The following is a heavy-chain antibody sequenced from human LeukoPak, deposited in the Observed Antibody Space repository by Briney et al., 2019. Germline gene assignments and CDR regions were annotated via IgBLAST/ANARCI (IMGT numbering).Heavy chain of an antibody. CDR3: ARIDSSGYTYRSYWYFDL. D-gene: IGHD3-22*01. J-gene: IGHJ2*01. Sequence: SETLSLTCTVSGGSISSSSYYWGWIRQPPGKGLEWIGSIYDRGGTYYNPSLKSRVTISVDTSKNQFSLKLSSVTAADTAVYYCARIDSSGYTYRSYWYFDLWGRGTLVTVSS. CDR1: GGSISSSSYY. V-gene: IGHV4-39*07. CDR2: IYDRGGT.